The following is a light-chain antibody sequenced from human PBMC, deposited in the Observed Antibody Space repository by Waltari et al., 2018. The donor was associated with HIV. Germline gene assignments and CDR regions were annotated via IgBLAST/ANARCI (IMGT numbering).Light chain of an antibody. Sequence: EIVMTQSPATVSLSAGGKATLSCRASHSVSNFLAWYQQKPGQAPRLLIYDASNRATDIPARFTGSGSGRDFTLTISNLEPEDFADYYCQHRSSWPPTFGGGTKVEIK. J-gene: IGKJ4*01. CDR2: DAS. V-gene: IGKV3-11*02. CDR3: QHRSSWPPT. CDR1: HSVSNF.